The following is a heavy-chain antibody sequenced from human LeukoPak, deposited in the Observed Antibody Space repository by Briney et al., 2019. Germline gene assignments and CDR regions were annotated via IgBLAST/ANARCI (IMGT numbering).Heavy chain of an antibody. CDR3: TRDFGWQQFDY. J-gene: IGHJ4*02. D-gene: IGHD5-24*01. V-gene: IGHV3-7*01. CDR2: INGDGSER. Sequence: GGSLRLPCAASGFSFSAYWMTWVRQAPGKGPEWVANINGDGSERYYVVSVKGRFTISRDNAKNSLYLQMNSLRAEDTAVYYCTRDFGWQQFDYWGQGTLVTVSS. CDR1: GFSFSAYW.